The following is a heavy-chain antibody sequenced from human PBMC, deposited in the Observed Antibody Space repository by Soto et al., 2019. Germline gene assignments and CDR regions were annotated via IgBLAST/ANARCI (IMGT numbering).Heavy chain of an antibody. CDR3: ASGRWLQLPTL. V-gene: IGHV4-59*08. J-gene: IGHJ3*01. Sequence: SETLSLTCTVSGGSINNYYWSWIRQFPGKGLEWIGYMYKSGTTNYNPSLESRVTISVGTSKTQFSLKVSSVTAADTAVYYCASGRWLQLPTLWGRGTMVTVSS. D-gene: IGHD5-12*01. CDR2: MYKSGTT. CDR1: GGSINNYY.